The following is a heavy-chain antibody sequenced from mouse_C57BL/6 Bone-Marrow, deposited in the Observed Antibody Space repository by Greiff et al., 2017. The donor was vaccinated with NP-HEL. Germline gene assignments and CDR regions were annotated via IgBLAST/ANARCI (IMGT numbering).Heavy chain of an antibody. CDR1: GFTFSDYY. Sequence: EVQRVESEGGLVQPGSSMKLSCTASGFTFSDYYMAWVRQVPEKGLEWVANINYDGSSTYYLDSLKSRFIISRDNAKNILYLQMSSLKSEDTATYYCARAWEFITTVVDDSYAMDYWGQGTSVTVSS. J-gene: IGHJ4*01. V-gene: IGHV5-16*01. CDR2: INYDGSST. D-gene: IGHD1-1*01. CDR3: ARAWEFITTVVDDSYAMDY.